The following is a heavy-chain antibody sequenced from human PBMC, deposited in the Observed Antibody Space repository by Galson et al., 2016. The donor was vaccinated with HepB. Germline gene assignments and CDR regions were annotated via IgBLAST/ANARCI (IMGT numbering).Heavy chain of an antibody. CDR1: GGSISSSSYY. Sequence: SETLSLTCTVSGGSISSSSYYWAWIRQPPGKGLEWIGNIYHSGYTYYNSSVKNRVIMSIDTSKNQFSLKLSSVTAADTAIYYCARGGIVGKPYFDYWGQGTLVTVSS. CDR2: IYHSGYT. CDR3: ARGGIVGKPYFDY. V-gene: IGHV4-39*07. J-gene: IGHJ4*02. D-gene: IGHD1-26*01.